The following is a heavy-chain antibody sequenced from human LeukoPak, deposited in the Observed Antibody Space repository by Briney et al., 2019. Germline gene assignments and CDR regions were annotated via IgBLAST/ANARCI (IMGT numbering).Heavy chain of an antibody. CDR2: ISWNSGSI. CDR3: AKGYDILTGYYITSFDY. Sequence: GGSLRLSCAASGFTFDDYAMHWVRQAPGKGLEWVSGISWNSGSIGYADSVKGRFTISRDNAKNSLYLQMNSLRAGDTALYYCAKGYDILTGYYITSFDYWGQGTLVTVSS. V-gene: IGHV3-9*01. D-gene: IGHD3-9*01. J-gene: IGHJ4*02. CDR1: GFTFDDYA.